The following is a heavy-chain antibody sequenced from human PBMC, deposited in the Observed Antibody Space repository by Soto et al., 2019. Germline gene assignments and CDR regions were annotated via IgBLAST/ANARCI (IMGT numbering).Heavy chain of an antibody. V-gene: IGHV2-26*01. CDR1: GLSITESEMG. CDR2: IDSSGEK. CDR3: ARRHLAVAVSPWFDS. Sequence: QVTLKESGPVLVKPTETLTLRCTVSGLSITESEMGVSWIRQPPGQPLEWLAHIDSSGEKSYRTFLKSRLAISKDTSKSQIVLTMTNMDPADTATYYCARRHLAVAVSPWFDSWGQGIPVTVSS. J-gene: IGHJ5*01. D-gene: IGHD6-19*01.